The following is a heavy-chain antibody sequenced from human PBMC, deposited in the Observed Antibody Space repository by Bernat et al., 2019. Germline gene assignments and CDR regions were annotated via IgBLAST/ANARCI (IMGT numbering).Heavy chain of an antibody. D-gene: IGHD6-19*01. CDR1: GFTFSSYA. CDR3: AIDTPKSGIAVASPSFDY. CDR2: ISGSGGST. Sequence: EVQLLESGGGLVQPGGSLRLSCAASGFTFSSYAMSWVRQAPGKGLEWVSAISGSGGSTYYADSVKGRFTISRDNSKNTLYLQMNSLRAEDTAVYYCAIDTPKSGIAVASPSFDYWGQGTLVTVSS. V-gene: IGHV3-23*01. J-gene: IGHJ4*02.